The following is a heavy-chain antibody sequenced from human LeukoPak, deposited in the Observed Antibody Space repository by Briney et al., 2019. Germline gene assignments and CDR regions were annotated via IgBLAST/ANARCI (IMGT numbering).Heavy chain of an antibody. CDR1: GFTFSNSA. J-gene: IGHJ4*02. CDR2: ITGSGGGT. V-gene: IGHV3-23*01. D-gene: IGHD2-2*01. CDR3: AKDFRTSLPAATFFDY. Sequence: PGGSLRLSCVASGFTFSNSAMSWVRQAPGEGLEWVSAITGSGGGTYYPDSVKGRFTISTDNSKNTLYLQMNSLRAEDTAVYYCAKDFRTSLPAATFFDYWGQGTRVTVSS.